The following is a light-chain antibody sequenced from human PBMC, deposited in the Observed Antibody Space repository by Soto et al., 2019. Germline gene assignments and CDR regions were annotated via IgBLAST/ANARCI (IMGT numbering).Light chain of an antibody. J-gene: IGKJ4*01. CDR2: DAS. CDR1: QSVSSY. CDR3: QQRSNWPRLT. Sequence: EIVLTQSPATLSLSPGERATLSCRASQSVSSYLAWYQQKPGQAPRLLIYDASNMATSIPARFSGSGSGTDFTLTISSLEPEEFAVYYCQQRSNWPRLTFGGGTKVEIK. V-gene: IGKV3-11*01.